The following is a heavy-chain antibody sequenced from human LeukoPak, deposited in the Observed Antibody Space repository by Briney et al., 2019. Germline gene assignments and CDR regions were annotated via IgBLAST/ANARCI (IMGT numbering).Heavy chain of an antibody. CDR3: AREGYTSDYAGAFDI. J-gene: IGHJ3*02. CDR1: GSTLRNYI. Sequence: GGSLRLSCVASGSTLRNYIMTWVRQAPGKGLEWVSSMSIIDDSIYYADSVKGRFTISRDNSKSTLSLQMSSLRAEDTGVYYRAREGYTSDYAGAFDIWGQGSVVTVSS. D-gene: IGHD2-2*01. CDR2: MSIIDDSI. V-gene: IGHV3-23*01.